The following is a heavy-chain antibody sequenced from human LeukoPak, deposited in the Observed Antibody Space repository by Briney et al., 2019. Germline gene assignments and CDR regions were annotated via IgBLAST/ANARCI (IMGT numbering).Heavy chain of an antibody. Sequence: SETLSLTCTVSGGSISNYYWSWIRQPAGKGLEWIGRIYSGSTSYNPSLKSRVTMSADTSKNQFSLKLNSVTAADTAVYYCARDDMYSTGWYSTYWGQGTLVTVSS. CDR3: ARDDMYSTGWYSTY. CDR2: IYSGST. D-gene: IGHD6-19*01. CDR1: GGSISNYY. J-gene: IGHJ4*02. V-gene: IGHV4-4*07.